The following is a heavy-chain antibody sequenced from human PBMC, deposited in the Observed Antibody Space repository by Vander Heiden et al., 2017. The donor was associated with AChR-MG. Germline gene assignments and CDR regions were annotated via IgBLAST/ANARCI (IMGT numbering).Heavy chain of an antibody. V-gene: IGHV3-23*01. CDR3: AKWGGSYVSSKKYFDY. D-gene: IGHD6-6*01. J-gene: IGHJ4*02. CDR1: GFTFRHFA. CDR2: ISSSSGNI. Sequence: EVQLWESGVAVVQPGSSLRLSCAASGFTFRHFAMSWVRQTPGKGLEGVSTISSSSGNIQYADSVKGRFTISRDNSKNTLYLQMNSLRADDTAVYYCAKWGGSYVSSKKYFDYWGQGTLVTVSS.